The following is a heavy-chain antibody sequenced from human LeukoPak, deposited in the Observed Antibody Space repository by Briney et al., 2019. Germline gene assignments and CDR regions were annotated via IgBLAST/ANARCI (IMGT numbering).Heavy chain of an antibody. D-gene: IGHD2-21*02. J-gene: IGHJ5*02. Sequence: SVKVSCKASGGTFSSYAISWVRQAPGQGLEWMGGIIPIFGTANYAQKFQGRVTITTDESTSTAYMELSSLRSEDTALYYCARDPSGRGDYNWFEPWGQGTLVTVSS. CDR1: GGTFSSYA. V-gene: IGHV1-69*05. CDR3: ARDPSGRGDYNWFEP. CDR2: IIPIFGTA.